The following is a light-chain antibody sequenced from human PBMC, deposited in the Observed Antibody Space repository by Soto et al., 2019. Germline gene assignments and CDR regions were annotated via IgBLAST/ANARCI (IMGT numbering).Light chain of an antibody. CDR2: ANS. CDR1: SSNIGAGSD. CDR3: QSYDTSLSGWV. J-gene: IGLJ7*01. Sequence: QLVLTQPPSVSGAPGQRVTISCTGSSSNIGAGSDVHWYQQFPGTAPKLLIFANSVRPSGVPDRFSASKSGTSASLAITGLRAEDEADYYCQSYDTSLSGWVFGGGTQLTVL. V-gene: IGLV1-40*01.